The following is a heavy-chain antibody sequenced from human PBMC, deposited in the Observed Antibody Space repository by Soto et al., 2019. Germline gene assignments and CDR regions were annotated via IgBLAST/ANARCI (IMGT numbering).Heavy chain of an antibody. D-gene: IGHD3-22*01. J-gene: IGHJ4*02. CDR3: VKGDYYYDSSGYYPFDY. CDR1: GFTFSIYA. CDR2: ISTNGGST. Sequence: GGSLRLSCSASGFTFSIYAMHWVRQAPGKGLEYVSSISTNGGSTDYADSVKGRFTISRDNSKNTVYLQMSSLRAEDTAVYYCVKGDYYYDSSGYYPFDYWGQGTLVTVSS. V-gene: IGHV3-64D*06.